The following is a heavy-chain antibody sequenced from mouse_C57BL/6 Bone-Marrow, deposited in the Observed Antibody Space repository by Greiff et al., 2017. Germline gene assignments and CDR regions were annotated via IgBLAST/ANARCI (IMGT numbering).Heavy chain of an antibody. CDR1: GFTFSDYY. D-gene: IGHD1-1*01. CDR2: ISNGGGST. V-gene: IGHV5-12*01. J-gene: IGHJ2*01. Sequence: EVQGVESGGGLVQPGGSLKLSCAASGFTFSDYYMYWVRQTPEKRLEWVAYISNGGGSTSYPDTVKGRFTISRDNAKNTLDLQMSRLKSEDTAMYYCARHDVREDYFDYWGQGTTLTVSS. CDR3: ARHDVREDYFDY.